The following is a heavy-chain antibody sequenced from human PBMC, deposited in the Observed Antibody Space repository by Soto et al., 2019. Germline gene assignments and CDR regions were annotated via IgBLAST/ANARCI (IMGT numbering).Heavy chain of an antibody. CDR2: IYYSGST. J-gene: IGHJ5*02. Sequence: PSETLSLTCTVSGGSISSSSYYWGWIRQPPGKGLEWIGSIYYSGSTYYNPSLKSRVTISVDTSKNQFSLKLSSVTAADTAIYYCVRDNSATFPAAPGDEKTDWRGWWFDPWGQGTLVTVSS. V-gene: IGHV4-39*02. CDR1: GGSISSSSYY. D-gene: IGHD6-13*01. CDR3: VRDNSATFPAAPGDEKTDWRGWWFDP.